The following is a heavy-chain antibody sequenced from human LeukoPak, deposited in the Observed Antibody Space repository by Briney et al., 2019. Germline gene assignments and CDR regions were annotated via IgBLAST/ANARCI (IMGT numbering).Heavy chain of an antibody. J-gene: IGHJ4*02. Sequence: ASVTVSFTASGYSFTCYDINWVRQATGQGLEWMGWMNPNSGNTGHAQKFQGRVTMTRNTSISTAYMELSSLRSEDTAVYYCARGRVRRDGYNSRGILFDYWGQGTLVTVSS. CDR3: ARGRVRRDGYNSRGILFDY. CDR2: MNPNSGNT. D-gene: IGHD5-24*01. CDR1: GYSFTCYD. V-gene: IGHV1-8*01.